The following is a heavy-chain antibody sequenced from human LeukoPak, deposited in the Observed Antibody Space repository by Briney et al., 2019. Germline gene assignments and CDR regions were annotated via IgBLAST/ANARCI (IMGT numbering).Heavy chain of an antibody. CDR2: INAGNGNT. D-gene: IGHD5-18*01. V-gene: IGHV1-3*01. Sequence: ASVKVSCKASGYTFTSYAMHWVRQAPGQRLEWMGWINAGNGNTKYSQKFQGRVTITRDTSASTAYMELSSLRSEDTAVYYCARNVDTAMAYYYYGMDVWGQGTTVTVSS. J-gene: IGHJ6*02. CDR1: GYTFTSYA. CDR3: ARNVDTAMAYYYYGMDV.